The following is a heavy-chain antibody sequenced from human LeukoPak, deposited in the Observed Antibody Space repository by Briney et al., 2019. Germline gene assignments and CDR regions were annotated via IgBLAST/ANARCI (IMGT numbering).Heavy chain of an antibody. J-gene: IGHJ4*02. CDR2: VRPEGTTT. CDR3: ARDLDWILFDY. V-gene: IGHV3-74*03. Sequence: GGSLRLSCAVSGDTLSMEWMQWVRQAAGKGLAWVSRVRPEGTTTAYADSVKGRFTISRDNAKNTLFLQMNSLSAEDTAVYYCARDLDWILFDYWGQGTLVTVSS. D-gene: IGHD3-9*01. CDR1: GDTLSMEW.